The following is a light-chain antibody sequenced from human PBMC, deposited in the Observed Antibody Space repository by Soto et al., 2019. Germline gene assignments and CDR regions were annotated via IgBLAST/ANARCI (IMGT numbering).Light chain of an antibody. CDR2: DVS. J-gene: IGLJ1*01. Sequence: QSALTQPASVSGSPGQSITISCTGTSSDVGGYKYVSWYRQYPGKAPKLMIYDVSYRPSGVSNRFSGSKSGNTASLTISGLQGEDEADYYCCSYASSTTYVFGTGTKLTVL. CDR1: SSDVGGYKY. V-gene: IGLV2-14*01. CDR3: CSYASSTTYV.